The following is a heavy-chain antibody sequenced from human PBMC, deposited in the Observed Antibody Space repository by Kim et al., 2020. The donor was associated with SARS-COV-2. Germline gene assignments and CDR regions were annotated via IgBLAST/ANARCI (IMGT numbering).Heavy chain of an antibody. CDR3: ARDSLLWFGELAVGASGMDV. V-gene: IGHV3-33*01. J-gene: IGHJ6*02. D-gene: IGHD3-10*01. CDR1: GFTFSSYG. Sequence: GGSLRLSCAASGFTFSSYGMHWFRQAPGKGLEWVAVIWYDGSNKYYADSVKGRFTISRDNSKNTLYLQMNSLRAEDTAVYYCARDSLLWFGELAVGASGMDVWGQGTTVTVSS. CDR2: IWYDGSNK.